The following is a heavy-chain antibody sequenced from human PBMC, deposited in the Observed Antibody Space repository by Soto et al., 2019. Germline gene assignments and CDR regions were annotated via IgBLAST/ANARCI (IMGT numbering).Heavy chain of an antibody. CDR3: ARDMGDYTYLDY. D-gene: IGHD4-17*01. CDR2: IWSDGSNK. V-gene: IGHV3-33*01. Sequence: QVQLVESGGGVVQPGRSLRLSCAASGFTFSTYGMHWVRQAPGKGLEWVAFIWSDGSNKYYADSMKGRFTFSRDNSKNMLYLQMNSLRAEDTAVYYCARDMGDYTYLDYWGQGTLVTVSS. J-gene: IGHJ4*02. CDR1: GFTFSTYG.